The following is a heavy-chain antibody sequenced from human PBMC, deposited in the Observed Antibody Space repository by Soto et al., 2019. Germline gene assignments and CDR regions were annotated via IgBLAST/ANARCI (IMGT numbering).Heavy chain of an antibody. CDR2: IYHSGST. CDR1: GGSISSGGYS. J-gene: IGHJ4*02. D-gene: IGHD5-12*01. V-gene: IGHV4-30-2*01. Sequence: QLQLRESGSGLVKPSQTLSLTCAVSGGSISSGGYSWSWIRQPPGKGLEWIGYIYHSGSTYYNPSLKSRVTISVDRSKNQFSLKLSSVTAADTAVYYCARVSSGYGITFDYWGQGTLVTVSS. CDR3: ARVSSGYGITFDY.